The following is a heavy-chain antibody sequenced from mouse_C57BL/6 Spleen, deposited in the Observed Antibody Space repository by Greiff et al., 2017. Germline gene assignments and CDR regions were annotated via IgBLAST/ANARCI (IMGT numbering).Heavy chain of an antibody. D-gene: IGHD2-1*01. CDR1: GFTFSDYG. CDR2: ISSGSSTI. CDR3: ARAGYGNSFDY. J-gene: IGHJ2*01. Sequence: EVKLMESGGGLVKPGGSLKLSCAASGFTFSDYGMHWVRQAPEKGLEWVAYISSGSSTIYYADTVKGRFTISRDNAKNTLFLQMTSLRSEDTAMYYCARAGYGNSFDYWGQGTTLTVSA. V-gene: IGHV5-17*01.